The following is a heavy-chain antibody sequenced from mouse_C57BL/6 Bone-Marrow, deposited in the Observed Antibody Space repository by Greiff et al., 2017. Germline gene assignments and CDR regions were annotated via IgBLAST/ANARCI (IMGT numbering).Heavy chain of an antibody. D-gene: IGHD2-3*01. CDR1: GYAFSSSW. V-gene: IGHV1-82*01. CDR3: ARSGDYDVYYVGYFDV. Sequence: VNVVESGPELVKPGASVKISCKASGYAFSSSWMNWVKQRPGKGLAWIGWIYPGDGDTNYKGKFKGKATLTADKSSSTAYMQLSSLTSADSAVYFGARSGDYDVYYVGYFDVWGTGTTVTVSS. CDR2: IYPGDGDT. J-gene: IGHJ1*03.